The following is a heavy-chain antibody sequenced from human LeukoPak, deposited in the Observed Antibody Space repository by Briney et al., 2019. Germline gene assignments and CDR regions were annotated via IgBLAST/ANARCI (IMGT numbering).Heavy chain of an antibody. V-gene: IGHV3-23*01. CDR3: AKAWPAAGTFDS. CDR1: GFTFGDCA. CDR2: ILPGGGDT. Sequence: GRSLRLSCTGSGFTFGDCAMSWVRQAPGKGLEWVSTILPGGGDTYYADSVKGRFTISRDTSKNTLYLQMNTLRVEDTAVYYCAKAWPAAGTFDSWGQGSLVTVSS. D-gene: IGHD6-13*01. J-gene: IGHJ4*02.